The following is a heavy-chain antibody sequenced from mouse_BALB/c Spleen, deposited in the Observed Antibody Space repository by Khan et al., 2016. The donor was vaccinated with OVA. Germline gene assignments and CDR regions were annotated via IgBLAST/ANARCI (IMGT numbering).Heavy chain of an antibody. CDR2: INPSNDYT. CDR3: ARSGQLGLRGGFTY. J-gene: IGHJ3*01. D-gene: IGHD3-2*01. CDR1: GYTFTTYT. V-gene: IGHV1-4*01. Sequence: VQLQESGAELARPGASVKMSCKTSGYTFTTYTLHWVKQRPGRSLEWIGYINPSNDYTNYNQKFKDKSTLTADNSSSTAYMQLSSLTSEDSAGDNCARSGQLGLRGGFTYWGQGTLVTVSA.